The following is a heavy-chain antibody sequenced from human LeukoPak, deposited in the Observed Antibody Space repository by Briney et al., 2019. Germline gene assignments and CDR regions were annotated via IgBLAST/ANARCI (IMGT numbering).Heavy chain of an antibody. V-gene: IGHV4-4*09. Sequence: SETLSLTCTVSGGSISSYYWSWIRQPPGKGLEWIGYIYFSGSTYYNPSLKSRVTISVDTSKNQFSLKLSSVTAADTAVYYCARSIAYCGGDCYSFDYWGQGTLVTVSS. CDR3: ARSIAYCGGDCYSFDY. D-gene: IGHD2-21*02. CDR1: GGSISSYY. CDR2: IYFSGST. J-gene: IGHJ4*02.